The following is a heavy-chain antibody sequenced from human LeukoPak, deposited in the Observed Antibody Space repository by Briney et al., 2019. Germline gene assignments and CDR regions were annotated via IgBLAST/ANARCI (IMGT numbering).Heavy chain of an antibody. CDR1: GFTFSSYG. D-gene: IGHD1-26*01. J-gene: IGHJ3*02. V-gene: IGHV3-33*01. Sequence: GGSLRLSCAASGFTFSSYGMGWGRQAPGKGLEWVAVICDDGSNKYYADSVKGRFTISRDNSKNTLYLQMNSLRPEDTAVYYCAVEGIVGARSTAFDIWGHGTMVTVSS. CDR3: AVEGIVGARSTAFDI. CDR2: ICDDGSNK.